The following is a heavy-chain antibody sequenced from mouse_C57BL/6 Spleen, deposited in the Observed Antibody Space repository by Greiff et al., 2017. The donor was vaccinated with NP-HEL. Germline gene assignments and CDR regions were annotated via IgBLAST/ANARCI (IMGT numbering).Heavy chain of an antibody. J-gene: IGHJ4*01. CDR1: GYTFTDYY. D-gene: IGHD2-2*01. V-gene: IGHV1-26*01. CDR3: ARSIYYGYDGYYAMDY. Sequence: EVQLQQSGPELVKPGASVKISCKASGYTFTDYYMNWVKQSHGKSLEWIGDINPNNGGTSYNQKFKGKATLTVDKSSSTAYMELRSLTSEDSAVYYCARSIYYGYDGYYAMDYWGQGTSVTVSS. CDR2: INPNNGGT.